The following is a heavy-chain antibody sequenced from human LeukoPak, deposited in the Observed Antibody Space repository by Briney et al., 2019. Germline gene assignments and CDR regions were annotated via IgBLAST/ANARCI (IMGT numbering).Heavy chain of an antibody. D-gene: IGHD3-3*01. CDR2: IYPGDSDT. Sequence: GESLKISCKGSGYSFTSYWIGWVRQMPEKGLEWMGIIYPGDSDTRYSPSFQGQVTISADKSISTAYLQWSSLKASDTAMYYCARQRGWWSGPPHQGWFDPWGQGTLVTVSS. CDR1: GYSFTSYW. J-gene: IGHJ5*02. V-gene: IGHV5-51*01. CDR3: ARQRGWWSGPPHQGWFDP.